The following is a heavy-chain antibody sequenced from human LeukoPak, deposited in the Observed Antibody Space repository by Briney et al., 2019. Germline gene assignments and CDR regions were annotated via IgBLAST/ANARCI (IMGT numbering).Heavy chain of an antibody. CDR2: INWNGGST. V-gene: IGHV3-20*04. J-gene: IGHJ6*03. CDR1: GFTFSSNG. CDR3: ARSSGSGNYYYYYMDG. D-gene: IGHD1-26*01. Sequence: GGSLTLSCAASGFTFSSNGMHWVRQAPGKGLEWVSGINWNGGSTGYEDSVKGRFTISRDNAKNSLYLQMNSLRAEDTALYYCARSSGSGNYYYYYMDGWGKGTTVTVSS.